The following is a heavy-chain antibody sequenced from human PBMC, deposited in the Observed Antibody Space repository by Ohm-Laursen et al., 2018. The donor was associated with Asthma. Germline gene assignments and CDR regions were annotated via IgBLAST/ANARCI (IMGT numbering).Heavy chain of an antibody. CDR1: GYSFSLYS. CDR2: ISTASTFI. J-gene: IGHJ4*02. Sequence: SLRLSCAASGYSFSLYSIHWIRQAPGKGLQWVASISTASTFIYYADSVRGRFTISRDNAKNSLYLQMNSLRAEDTAVYYCARRSNIDYWGQGTLVTVSS. V-gene: IGHV3-21*01. CDR3: ARRSNIDY.